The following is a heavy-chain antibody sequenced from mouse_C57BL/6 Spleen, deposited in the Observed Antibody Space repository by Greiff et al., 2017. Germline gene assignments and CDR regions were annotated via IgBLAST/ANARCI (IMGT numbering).Heavy chain of an antibody. CDR1: GYTFTSYW. D-gene: IGHD1-1*01. CDR3: ARTVVAGDWYFDV. Sequence: QVQLKQPGAELVKPGASVKLSCKASGYTFTSYWMHWVKQRPGRGLEWIGRIDPNSGGTKYNEKFKSKATLTVDKPSSTAYMQLSSLTSEDSAVYYCARTVVAGDWYFDVWGTGTTVTVSS. J-gene: IGHJ1*03. CDR2: IDPNSGGT. V-gene: IGHV1-72*01.